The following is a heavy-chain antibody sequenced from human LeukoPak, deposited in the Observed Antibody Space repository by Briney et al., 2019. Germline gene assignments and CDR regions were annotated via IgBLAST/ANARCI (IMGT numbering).Heavy chain of an antibody. D-gene: IGHD3-3*01. CDR3: ARGHYDFWSGYYTGLSENYMDV. CDR2: INHSGST. CDR1: GGSFSGYY. Sequence: PSETLSLTCAAYGGSFSGYYWSWIRQPPGKGLEWIGEINHSGSTNYNPSLKSRVTISVDTSKNQFSLKLSSVTAADTAVYYCARGHYDFWSGYYTGLSENYMDVWGKGTTVTVAS. J-gene: IGHJ6*03. V-gene: IGHV4-34*01.